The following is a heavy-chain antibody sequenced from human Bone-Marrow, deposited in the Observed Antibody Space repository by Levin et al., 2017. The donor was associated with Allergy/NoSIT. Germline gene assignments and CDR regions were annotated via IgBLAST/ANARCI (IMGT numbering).Heavy chain of an antibody. V-gene: IGHV5-51*01. CDR2: IYPGDSDT. Sequence: KIGESLKISCQGSGYTYKNHWIGWVRQMPGKGLEWMGTIYPGDSDTRYSPSFQGQVTISVDKSITTAYLQWSSLKASDSAMYYCARRAMLTYSSSRFFDSWGQGTLFTVSS. CDR3: ARRAMLTYSSSRFFDS. CDR1: GYTYKNHW. J-gene: IGHJ4*02. D-gene: IGHD6-13*01.